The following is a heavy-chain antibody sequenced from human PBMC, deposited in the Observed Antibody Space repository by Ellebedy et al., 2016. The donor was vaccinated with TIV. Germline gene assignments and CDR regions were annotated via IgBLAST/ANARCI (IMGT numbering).Heavy chain of an antibody. CDR2: ISDDGDRA. D-gene: IGHD3-16*01. Sequence: GESLKISCAASGFTFTRYTMSWVRQAPGKGLEWVSAISDDGDRAFYADSVKGRFTISRDNSKNTLYLQMNSLRVDDTAVYYCVTWGQSYGRWGQGSLVTISS. CDR1: GFTFTRYT. V-gene: IGHV3-23*01. CDR3: VTWGQSYGR. J-gene: IGHJ4*02.